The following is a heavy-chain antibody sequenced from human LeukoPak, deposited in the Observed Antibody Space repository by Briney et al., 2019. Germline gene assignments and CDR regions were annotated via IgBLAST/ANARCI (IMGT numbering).Heavy chain of an antibody. V-gene: IGHV3-30-3*01. Sequence: GRSLRLACAAAGFTVSSSAMHWVRLAAGRGMEWVAVISYEGSNKYYADSVKGRFTISRDNSKSTLYLQMNSLRAEDTAVYYCAGVMWLGELHPMDVWGQGTTVTVSS. D-gene: IGHD3-10*01. CDR2: ISYEGSNK. CDR3: AGVMWLGELHPMDV. J-gene: IGHJ6*02. CDR1: GFTVSSSA.